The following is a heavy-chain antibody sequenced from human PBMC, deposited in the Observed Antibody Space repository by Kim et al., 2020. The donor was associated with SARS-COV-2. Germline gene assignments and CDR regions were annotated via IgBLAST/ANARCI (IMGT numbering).Heavy chain of an antibody. Sequence: GGSLRLSCAASGFTFSSYWMHWVRQAPGKGLVWVSRINSDGSSTSYADSVKGRFTISGDNAKNTLYLQMNSLRAEDTAVYYCARALPGKALWFGELFSDAFDIWGQGTMVTVSS. CDR1: GFTFSSYW. CDR2: INSDGSST. CDR3: ARALPGKALWFGELFSDAFDI. V-gene: IGHV3-74*01. D-gene: IGHD3-10*01. J-gene: IGHJ3*02.